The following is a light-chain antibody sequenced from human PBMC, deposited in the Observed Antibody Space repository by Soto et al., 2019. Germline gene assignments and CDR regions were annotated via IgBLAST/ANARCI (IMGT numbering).Light chain of an antibody. CDR1: QSISSW. V-gene: IGKV1-5*01. Sequence: DIQMTQSPSTLSASVGDRFTITCRASQSISSWLAWYQQKPGKAPKLLIYDASSLESGVPSRFSGSGSGTQFTLTISNLQPDDFATYYCQQYNSYSRTFGQGTNVDIK. CDR2: DAS. CDR3: QQYNSYSRT. J-gene: IGKJ1*01.